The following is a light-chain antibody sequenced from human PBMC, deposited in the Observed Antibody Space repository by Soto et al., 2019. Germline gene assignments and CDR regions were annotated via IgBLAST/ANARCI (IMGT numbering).Light chain of an antibody. V-gene: IGKV1-27*01. J-gene: IGKJ3*01. CDR2: GAS. CDR3: QMYDSAPFT. Sequence: DIQMTQSPSSLSASVGDRVTITCRASQGIRDYLAWYQQKPGKAPNLLIYGASSLQSGVPSRFSGSGSGTDFTLTISSLQPEDGATYYCQMYDSAPFTCGPGTRVDI. CDR1: QGIRDY.